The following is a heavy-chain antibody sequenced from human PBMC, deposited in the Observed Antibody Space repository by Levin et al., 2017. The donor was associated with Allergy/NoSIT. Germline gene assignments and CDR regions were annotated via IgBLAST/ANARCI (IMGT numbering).Heavy chain of an antibody. CDR3: AKGIQWLEGDAFDI. Sequence: GESLKISCAASGFTFSSYAMSWVRQAPGKGLEWVSAISGSGGSTYYADSVKGRFTISRDNSKNTLYLQMNSLRAEDTAVYYCAKGIQWLEGDAFDIWGQGTMVTVSS. J-gene: IGHJ3*02. CDR2: ISGSGGST. CDR1: GFTFSSYA. D-gene: IGHD6-19*01. V-gene: IGHV3-23*01.